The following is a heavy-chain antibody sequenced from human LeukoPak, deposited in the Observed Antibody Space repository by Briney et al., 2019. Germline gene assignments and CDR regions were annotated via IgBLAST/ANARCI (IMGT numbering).Heavy chain of an antibody. D-gene: IGHD1-20*01. CDR2: IYSSGST. V-gene: IGHV4-59*01. Sequence: SETLSLTCTVSGGSISVYYWSWIRQSPGKGLEWIGYIYSSGSTNYNPSLNGRVTISVDTSNNHFSLKLVSVAAADTAVYFCARYNWGYGAFDYWGQGTVVAVSS. J-gene: IGHJ4*02. CDR3: ARYNWGYGAFDY. CDR1: GGSISVYY.